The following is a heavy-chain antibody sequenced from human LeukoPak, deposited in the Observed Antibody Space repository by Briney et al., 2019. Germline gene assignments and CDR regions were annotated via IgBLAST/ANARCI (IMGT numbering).Heavy chain of an antibody. D-gene: IGHD6-19*01. CDR1: GFTFSSYE. Sequence: GGSLRLSCAASGFTFSSYEMKWVRQAPGKGLEWVSYITSSGSTTYYADSVKGRFTISRDNTKNTVYLQMNSLRAEDTAVYYCARRVAGFMADWGQGTLVTVPS. CDR2: ITSSGSTT. CDR3: ARRVAGFMAD. V-gene: IGHV3-48*03. J-gene: IGHJ4*02.